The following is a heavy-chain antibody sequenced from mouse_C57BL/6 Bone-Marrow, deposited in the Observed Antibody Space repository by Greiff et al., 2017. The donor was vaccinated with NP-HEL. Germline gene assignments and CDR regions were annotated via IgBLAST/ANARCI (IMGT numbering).Heavy chain of an antibody. Sequence: EVHLVESGGGLVQPGGSLSLSCAASGFTFTDYYMSWVRQPPGKALEWLGFIRNKAIGYTTEYSPSVKGRFTLSTDIPHSILYLQMNALRAEDSAAYYCASLDYCGSNYFDYWGQGTTLTVSS. CDR2: IRNKAIGYTT. J-gene: IGHJ2*01. CDR1: GFTFTDYY. V-gene: IGHV7-3*01. CDR3: ASLDYCGSNYFDY. D-gene: IGHD1-1*01.